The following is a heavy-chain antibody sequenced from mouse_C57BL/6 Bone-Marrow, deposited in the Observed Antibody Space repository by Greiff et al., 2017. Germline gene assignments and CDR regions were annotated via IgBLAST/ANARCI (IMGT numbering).Heavy chain of an antibody. CDR2: IYPRDGST. J-gene: IGHJ1*03. Sequence: VQGVESGPELVKPGASVKLSCKASGYTFTSYDINWVKQRPGQGLEWIGWIYPRDGSTKYNEKFKGKATLTVDTSSSTAYMQLNSLTSEDSAVYFCARLEFDGSSGDWYFDVWGTGTTVTGSS. CDR3: ARLEFDGSSGDWYFDV. V-gene: IGHV1-85*01. CDR1: GYTFTSYD. D-gene: IGHD1-1*01.